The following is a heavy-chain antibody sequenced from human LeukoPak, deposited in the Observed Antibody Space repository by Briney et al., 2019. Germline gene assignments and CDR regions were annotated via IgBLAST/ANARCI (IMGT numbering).Heavy chain of an antibody. D-gene: IGHD3-22*01. J-gene: IGHJ4*02. CDR1: GGSINNYY. Sequence: SETLSLTCTVSGGSINNYYWSWIRQPPGKGLEWIGYIYYSGSTYYNPSLKSRVTISVDTSKNQFSLRLSSVTAADTAVYYCARGRDSRGYQFMGFDSWGQGTLVTVSS. CDR3: ARGRDSRGYQFMGFDS. V-gene: IGHV4-59*08. CDR2: IYYSGST.